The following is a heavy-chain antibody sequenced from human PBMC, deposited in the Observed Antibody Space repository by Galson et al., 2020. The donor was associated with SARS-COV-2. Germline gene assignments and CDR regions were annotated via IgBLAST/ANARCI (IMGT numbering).Heavy chain of an antibody. CDR2: IYYSGST. CDR1: GGSINSGDYY. CDR3: ARLRQTRQLVGAADN. J-gene: IGHJ4*01. Sequence: TLSLTCSVSGGSINSGDYYWSWIHQLPGKGLEWIGYIYYSGSTYYNPSLKSRVAISIDTSKNQFSLRLTSVTAADTAVYYCARLRQTRQLVGAADNWGHGTLVTVSS. D-gene: IGHD1-26*01. V-gene: IGHV4-31*03.